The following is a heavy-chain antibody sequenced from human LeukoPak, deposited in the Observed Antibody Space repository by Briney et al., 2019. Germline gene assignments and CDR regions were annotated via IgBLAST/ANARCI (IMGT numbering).Heavy chain of an antibody. D-gene: IGHD4-23*01. CDR1: GGSISSSSYY. Sequence: SETLSLTRTVSGGSISSSSYYWGWIRQPPGKGLEWIGSIYYSGSTYYNPSLKSRVTISVDTSKNQFSLKLSSVTAADTAVYYCARDQYGGNLGFDYWGQGTLVTVSS. CDR2: IYYSGST. CDR3: ARDQYGGNLGFDY. V-gene: IGHV4-39*07. J-gene: IGHJ4*02.